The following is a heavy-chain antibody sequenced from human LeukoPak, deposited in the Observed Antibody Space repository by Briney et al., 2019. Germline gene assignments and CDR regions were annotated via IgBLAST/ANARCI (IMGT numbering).Heavy chain of an antibody. J-gene: IGHJ3*02. D-gene: IGHD3-22*01. CDR2: ISYSGST. V-gene: IGHV4-59*01. Sequence: AETLSPTCTVSGGSISSYHWSWIRQPPGKRLEWIGFISYSGSTNSNPSLKSRVAISIDTSENQFSLKLSSVTAADTAVYYCVRGNYDSRGYSNAFDIWGQGAMVTVSS. CDR1: GGSISSYH. CDR3: VRGNYDSRGYSNAFDI.